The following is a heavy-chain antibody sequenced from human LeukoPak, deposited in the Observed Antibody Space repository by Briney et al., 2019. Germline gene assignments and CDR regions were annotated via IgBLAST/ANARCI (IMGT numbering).Heavy chain of an antibody. CDR3: ARLDGYCSGGSCYSVSFVDP. Sequence: SETLSLTCTVSGGSISSSNYYWGWIRQPPGTGLEWIVSIYYSGSTYYNPSLKSRVTISVDTSKNQFSLKLSSVTAAGTAVYYCARLDGYCSGGSCYSVSFVDPWGQGTLVTVSS. V-gene: IGHV4-39*01. J-gene: IGHJ5*02. CDR1: GGSISSSNYY. CDR2: IYYSGST. D-gene: IGHD2-15*01.